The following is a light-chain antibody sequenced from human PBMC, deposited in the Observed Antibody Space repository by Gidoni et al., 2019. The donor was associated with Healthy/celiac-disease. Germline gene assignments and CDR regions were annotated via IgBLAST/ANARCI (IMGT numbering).Light chain of an antibody. J-gene: IGLJ2*01. CDR1: SSDVGGYNY. V-gene: IGLV2-14*01. CDR2: EVS. CDR3: SSYTSSSTPVV. Sequence: QSALTQPASVSGSPGQSITLSCTGPSSDVGGYNYVSWYQQHPGKAPKLMIYEVSNRPSGVSNRFSGSKSGNTASLTISGLQAEDEADYYCSSYTSSSTPVVFGGGTKLTVL.